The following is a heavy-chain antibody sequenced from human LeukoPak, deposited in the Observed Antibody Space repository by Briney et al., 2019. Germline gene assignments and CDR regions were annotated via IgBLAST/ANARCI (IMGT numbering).Heavy chain of an antibody. J-gene: IGHJ4*02. Sequence: GGSLRLSCAASGFTFSSFWMSWVRQAPGKGLEWVSGITGGRSTYYADSVKGRFTISRDNAKNSLYLQMNSLRAEDTAVYYCARESSTKSVWGQGTLVTVSS. CDR2: ITGGRST. CDR1: GFTFSSFW. V-gene: IGHV3-48*01. CDR3: ARESSTKSV. D-gene: IGHD3-3*01.